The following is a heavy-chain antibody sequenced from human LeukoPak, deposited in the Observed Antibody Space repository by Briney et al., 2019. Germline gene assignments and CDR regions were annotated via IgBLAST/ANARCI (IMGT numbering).Heavy chain of an antibody. CDR1: GNYW. D-gene: IGHD2/OR15-2a*01. J-gene: IGHJ4*02. Sequence: GGSLRLSCAASGNYWMHWVRQAPGKGLVWVSNINSDGSWTSYADSVKGRFNISKDNAKNTMYLQMNNLRAEDTAVYYCVGFYETYWGRGTLVTVSS. V-gene: IGHV3-74*01. CDR2: INSDGSWT. CDR3: VGFYETY.